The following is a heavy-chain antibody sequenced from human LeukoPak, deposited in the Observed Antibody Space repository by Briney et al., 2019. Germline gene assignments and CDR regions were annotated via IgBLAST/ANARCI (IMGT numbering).Heavy chain of an antibody. CDR2: IYTSGST. J-gene: IGHJ4*02. CDR3: ARGTESGDFDY. D-gene: IGHD2-15*01. CDR1: GYSISSGYY. V-gene: IGHV4-38-2*02. Sequence: SETLSLTCTVSGYSISSGYYWGWIRQPPGKGLEWIGRIYTSGSTNYNPSLKSRVTMSVDTSKNQFSLKLSSVTAADTAVYYCARGTESGDFDYWGQGTLVTVSS.